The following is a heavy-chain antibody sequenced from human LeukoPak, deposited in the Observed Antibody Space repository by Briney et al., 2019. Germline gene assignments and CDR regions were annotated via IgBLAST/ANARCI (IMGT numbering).Heavy chain of an antibody. CDR1: GYTFTSYG. D-gene: IGHD3-10*01. J-gene: IGHJ4*02. CDR2: ISAYNGNT. Sequence: GASVTVSCKASGYTFTSYGISWVRQAPGQGLEWLGWISAYNGNTNYAQKLQGRVTMTTDTSTSTAYMELRSLRSDDTAVYYCARTMTSGFYFDYWGQGTLVTVSS. V-gene: IGHV1-18*01. CDR3: ARTMTSGFYFDY.